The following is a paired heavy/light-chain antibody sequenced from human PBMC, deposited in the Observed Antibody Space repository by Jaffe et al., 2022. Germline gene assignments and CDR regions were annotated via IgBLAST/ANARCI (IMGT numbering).Heavy chain of an antibody. D-gene: IGHD6-19*01. Sequence: QVQLVQSGAEVKKPGSSVKVSCKASGGTFSSYTISWVRQAPGQGLEWMGRIIPILGIANYAQKFQGRVTITADKSTSTAYMELSSLRSEDTAVYYCARRAGAVAGTEVMDYWGQGTLVTVSS. V-gene: IGHV1-69*02. CDR1: GGTFSSYT. CDR2: IIPILGIA. CDR3: ARRAGAVAGTEVMDY. J-gene: IGHJ4*02.
Light chain of an antibody. J-gene: IGKJ1*01. CDR3: QQYNSYLWT. Sequence: DIQMTQSPSTLSASVGDRVTITCRASQSISSWLAWYQQKPGKAPKLLIYKASSLESGVPSRFSGSGSGTEFTLTISSLQPDDFATYYCQQYNSYLWTFGQGTKVEIK. CDR1: QSISSW. V-gene: IGKV1-5*03. CDR2: KAS.